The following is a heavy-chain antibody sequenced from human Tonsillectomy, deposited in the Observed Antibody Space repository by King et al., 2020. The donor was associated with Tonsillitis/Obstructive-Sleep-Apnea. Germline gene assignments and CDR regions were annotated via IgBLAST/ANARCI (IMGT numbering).Heavy chain of an antibody. CDR2: NYYRSKRFN. D-gene: IGHD6-19*01. J-gene: IGHJ4*02. Sequence: VQLQQSGPGLVKPSQTLSLTSFISGDSVSSNSTAWNWVMQYPTSGLGWLGSNYYRSKRFNDYAGSVKSRITIIPGTSKNQFSLPLNSVTPEDTAVYYCARGPWLGYYFDYWGQGTLVTVSS. V-gene: IGHV6-1*01. CDR1: GDSVSSNSTA. CDR3: ARGPWLGYYFDY.